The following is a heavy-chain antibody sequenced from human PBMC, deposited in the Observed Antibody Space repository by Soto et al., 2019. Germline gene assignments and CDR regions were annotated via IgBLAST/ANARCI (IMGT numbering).Heavy chain of an antibody. V-gene: IGHV1-69*01. D-gene: IGHD4-17*01. CDR3: ARDIGPYGTDDYDI. CDR2: IIPIFGTA. J-gene: IGHJ3*02. CDR1: GGTFSSYA. Sequence: QVQLVQSGAEVKKPGSSVKVSCKASGGTFSSYAISWVRQAPGQGLEWMGGIIPIFGTANYAQKFQGRVTIAADESTSTAYVEMSSLRSVDTAVYYCARDIGPYGTDDYDIWGQGTMVTVSS.